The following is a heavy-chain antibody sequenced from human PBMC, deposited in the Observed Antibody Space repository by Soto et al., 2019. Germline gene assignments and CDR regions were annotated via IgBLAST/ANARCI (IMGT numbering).Heavy chain of an antibody. CDR1: GYTSSIYG. D-gene: IGHD1-26*01. CDR3: ARDVSGGTYPWFFDL. Sequence: QGQLVQSGAEVKKPGASVNVSCKASGYTSSIYGISWVRQAPGQGLEWMAWISGYNGNIKYAQKFHGRVTVATDTTTTGAYMELRSRRSDDTAVYYCARDVSGGTYPWFFDLWGRGTLVTVSS. CDR2: ISGYNGNI. V-gene: IGHV1-18*04. J-gene: IGHJ2*01.